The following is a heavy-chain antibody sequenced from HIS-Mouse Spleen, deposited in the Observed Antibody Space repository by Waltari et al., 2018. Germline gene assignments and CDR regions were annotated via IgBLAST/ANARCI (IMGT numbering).Heavy chain of an antibody. CDR2: YYYSGST. Sequence: QLQLQESGPGLVKPSETLSLTCTVSGGSISSSSYYWGWIRQPPGKGLGWLGSYYYSGSTDYNQSLKGRVTISVDTSKNQFSLKLSSVTAADTAVYYCAREIPYSSSWYDWYFDLWGRGTLVTVSS. J-gene: IGHJ2*01. V-gene: IGHV4-39*07. CDR3: AREIPYSSSWYDWYFDL. CDR1: GGSISSSSYY. D-gene: IGHD6-13*01.